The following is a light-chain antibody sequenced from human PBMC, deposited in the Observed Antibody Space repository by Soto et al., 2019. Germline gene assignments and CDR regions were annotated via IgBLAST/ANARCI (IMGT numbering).Light chain of an antibody. CDR3: QQCYSAPYT. CDR2: VSS. J-gene: IGKJ2*01. V-gene: IGKV1-39*01. CDR1: QTINSY. Sequence: DIQMTQSPSSLSASVGDTVTITCRSSQTINSYMNWFQQKPGKAPNLLIYVSSKLHSGAPSRFSGSGSGTDFTLTISNLQPEDFATYLCQQCYSAPYTFGQGTKLEIK.